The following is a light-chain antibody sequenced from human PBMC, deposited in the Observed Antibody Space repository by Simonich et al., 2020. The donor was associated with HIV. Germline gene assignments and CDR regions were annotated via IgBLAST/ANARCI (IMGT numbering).Light chain of an antibody. CDR2: WAS. V-gene: IGKV4-1*01. J-gene: IGKJ4*01. Sequence: DIVMTQSPDSLGVSLGERATINCKSSQSVLYSSNNKNYLAWYQQKPGHPPKLLIYWASTRESGVPDRFSGSGSGTDFTLTISSLQAEDVAVYYCQQYNNWPLTFGGGTKVEIK. CDR3: QQYNNWPLT. CDR1: QSVLYSSNNKNY.